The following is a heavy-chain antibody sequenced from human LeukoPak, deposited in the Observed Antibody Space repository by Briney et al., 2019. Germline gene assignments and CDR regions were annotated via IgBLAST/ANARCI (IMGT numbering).Heavy chain of an antibody. V-gene: IGHV4-59*01. Sequence: PSETLSLTCAVYGGSFSSYYWSWIRQPPGKGLEWIGYIYYSGSTNYNPSLKSRVTISVDTSKNQFSLKLSSVTAADTAVYYCARDRRGTTPWIWYFDLWGRGTLVTVSS. CDR3: ARDRRGTTPWIWYFDL. CDR1: GGSFSSYY. J-gene: IGHJ2*01. D-gene: IGHD3-16*01. CDR2: IYYSGST.